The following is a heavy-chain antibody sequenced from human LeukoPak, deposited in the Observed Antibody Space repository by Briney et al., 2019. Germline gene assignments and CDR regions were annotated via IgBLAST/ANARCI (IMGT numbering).Heavy chain of an antibody. CDR1: GYTFTSYG. J-gene: IGHJ3*02. V-gene: IGHV1-18*01. CDR3: ARELRYFDWLPTRGAFDI. D-gene: IGHD3-9*01. CDR2: ISAYNGNT. Sequence: GASVKVSCKASGYTFTSYGISWVRQAPGQGLEWMGWISAYNGNTNYAQKLQGRVTMTTDTSTSTAYMELRSLRSDDTAVYYCARELRYFDWLPTRGAFDIWGQGTMVTVSS.